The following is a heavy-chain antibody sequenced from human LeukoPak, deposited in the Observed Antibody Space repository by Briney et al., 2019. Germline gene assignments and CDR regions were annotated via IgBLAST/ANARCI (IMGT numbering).Heavy chain of an antibody. J-gene: IGHJ4*02. V-gene: IGHV3-30*03. Sequence: GGSLRLSCAASGFTFSSYAMSWVRQAPGKGLEWVAVISYDGSNKYYADSVKGRFTISRDNSKNTLYLQMNSLRAEDTAVYYCARTIPYYDILTGYRNVGYWGQGTLVTVSS. CDR1: GFTFSSYA. CDR3: ARTIPYYDILTGYRNVGY. D-gene: IGHD3-9*01. CDR2: ISYDGSNK.